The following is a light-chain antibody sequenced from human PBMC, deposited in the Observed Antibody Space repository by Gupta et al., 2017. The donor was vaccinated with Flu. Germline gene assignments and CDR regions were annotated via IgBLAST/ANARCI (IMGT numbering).Light chain of an antibody. CDR3: WSYAGTYSP. CDR1: SRDVGGYNY. J-gene: IGLJ1*01. Sequence: GTSRDVGGYNYVSWYQQHPGKAPKLIISDVSQRPSGVPGRFSGSKSGNTASLTISGLQAEDEADYYCWSYAGTYSPIGTGTKVIV. V-gene: IGLV2-11*03. CDR2: DVS.